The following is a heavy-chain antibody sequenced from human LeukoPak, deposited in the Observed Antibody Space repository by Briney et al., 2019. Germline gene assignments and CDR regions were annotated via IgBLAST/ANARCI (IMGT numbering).Heavy chain of an antibody. D-gene: IGHD2/OR15-2a*01. J-gene: IGHJ4*02. CDR2: IERNRDGGTT. V-gene: IGHV3-15*04. CDR3: VGTFLGY. CDR1: GFTFSDAW. Sequence: GGSLRLSCAVSGFTFSDAWMTWVRQAPGKGLEWVARIERNRDGGTTDYTAPVRGRFTISRDDSKNTLYLQMNSLKTEDTAVYYCVGTFLGYWGLGTLVTVSS.